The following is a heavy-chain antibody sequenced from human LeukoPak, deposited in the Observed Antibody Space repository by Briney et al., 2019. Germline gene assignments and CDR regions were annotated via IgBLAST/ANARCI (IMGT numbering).Heavy chain of an antibody. Sequence: GASVKVSCKASGYTFTGYYMHWVRQAPGQGLEWMGRINPNSGGTNYAQKFQGRVTMTRDTSISTAYMELSRLRSDDTAVYYCARVIAVAGPTFDYWGQGTLVTVS. V-gene: IGHV1-2*06. CDR1: GYTFTGYY. J-gene: IGHJ4*02. D-gene: IGHD6-19*01. CDR3: ARVIAVAGPTFDY. CDR2: INPNSGGT.